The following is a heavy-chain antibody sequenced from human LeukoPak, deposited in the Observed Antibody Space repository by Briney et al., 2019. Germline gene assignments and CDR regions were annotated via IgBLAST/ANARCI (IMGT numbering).Heavy chain of an antibody. Sequence: PGGSLRLSCAASGFTFSNYWMHWVRQAPGKGLVWVSRINSDGSSTSYADSVKGRFTISRDNAKNTLYLQMTSLRAEDTAVYYCAKSGGYGLIDYWGQGTLVTVSS. CDR2: INSDGSST. J-gene: IGHJ4*02. V-gene: IGHV3-74*01. CDR1: GFTFSNYW. D-gene: IGHD1-26*01. CDR3: AKSGGYGLIDY.